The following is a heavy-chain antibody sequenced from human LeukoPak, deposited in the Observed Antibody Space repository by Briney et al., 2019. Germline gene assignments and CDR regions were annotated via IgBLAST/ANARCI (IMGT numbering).Heavy chain of an antibody. CDR2: ISYDGSNK. J-gene: IGHJ4*02. Sequence: QPVRSLRLSCPASGFTFSSYGLHWVRQAPGKGLEWVSDISYDGSNKYYADAVKGPFTISRDNSKNTLYLQMNSLRAEDTAVYSRAKAHLDYYHSSGSDYWGQGTLVTVSS. CDR3: AKAHLDYYHSSGSDY. CDR1: GFTFSSYG. V-gene: IGHV3-30*18. D-gene: IGHD3-22*01.